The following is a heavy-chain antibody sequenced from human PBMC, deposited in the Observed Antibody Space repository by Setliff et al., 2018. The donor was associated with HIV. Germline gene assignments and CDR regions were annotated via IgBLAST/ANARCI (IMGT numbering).Heavy chain of an antibody. D-gene: IGHD5-18*01. J-gene: IGHJ4*02. CDR3: AREIPYSFGYYFDY. Sequence: SETLSLTCTLSGGSVSSSGYYWGWLRQPPGQGPEWIGSVYYTGSTYYSLSLNSRVTISVDTSKNQFSLTLSSVTAADTAVYYCAREIPYSFGYYFDYWGQGMLVTVSS. V-gene: IGHV4-39*07. CDR2: VYYTGST. CDR1: GGSVSSSGYY.